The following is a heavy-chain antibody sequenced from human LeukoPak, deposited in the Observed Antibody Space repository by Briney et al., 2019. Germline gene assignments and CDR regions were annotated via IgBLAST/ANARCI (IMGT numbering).Heavy chain of an antibody. V-gene: IGHV3-23*01. CDR2: ISGSGGST. Sequence: GGSLRLSCAAFRSTFSSYAMSWVRQAPGKGLEWVSSISGSGGSTSYADPVKGRFTISRANSKNTLYLQMNSLRAGDTAIYYCAKKGYSTGWYTDYWGQGTLVTVSS. CDR1: RSTFSSYA. D-gene: IGHD6-19*01. J-gene: IGHJ4*02. CDR3: AKKGYSTGWYTDY.